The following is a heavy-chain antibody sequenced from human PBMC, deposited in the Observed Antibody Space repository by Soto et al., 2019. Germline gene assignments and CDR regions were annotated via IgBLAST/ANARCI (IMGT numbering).Heavy chain of an antibody. V-gene: IGHV2-5*02. CDR1: GFSLSSDGAG. D-gene: IGHD3-22*01. CDR2: IYWDDEK. Sequence: SGPTLVNPTQTLTLTCTVSGFSLSSDGAGVHWVRQPPGKALEWLAIIYWDDEKRYSPSLRSRLTVTKDTSKNQVALTLTNVDPKDTATYYCANRDADDSDTFDYWGQGTLVTVSS. CDR3: ANRDADDSDTFDY. J-gene: IGHJ4*02.